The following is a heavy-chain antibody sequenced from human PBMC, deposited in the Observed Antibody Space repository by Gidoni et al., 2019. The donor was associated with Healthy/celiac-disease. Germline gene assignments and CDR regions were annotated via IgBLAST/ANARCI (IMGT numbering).Heavy chain of an antibody. CDR2: ISGSGGST. V-gene: IGHV3-23*01. CDR1: GFAFSSYA. D-gene: IGHD1-26*01. CDR3: AIRRGSWDVGYYFDY. J-gene: IGHJ4*02. Sequence: EVQLLESGGGLVQPGGSLRLSCAASGFAFSSYAMSWVRQAPGKGLEWVSAISGSGGSTYYADSVKGRFTISRDNSKNTLYLQMNSLRAEDTAVYYCAIRRGSWDVGYYFDYWGQGTLVTVSS.